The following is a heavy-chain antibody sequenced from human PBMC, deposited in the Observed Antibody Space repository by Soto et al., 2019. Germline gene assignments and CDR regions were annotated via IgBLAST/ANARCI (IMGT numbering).Heavy chain of an antibody. J-gene: IGHJ4*02. V-gene: IGHV4-34*01. D-gene: IGHD3-3*01. Sequence: SETLSLTCGVSDVSFGTSYWTWIRQPPGKGLEWIGEIHHTGTTKYNPSLKSRVTISVDTSKRQFSLKLNSVTAADTAVYFCARRKVYGVVRYYFDYWGQGALVTVSS. CDR2: IHHTGTT. CDR1: DVSFGTSY. CDR3: ARRKVYGVVRYYFDY.